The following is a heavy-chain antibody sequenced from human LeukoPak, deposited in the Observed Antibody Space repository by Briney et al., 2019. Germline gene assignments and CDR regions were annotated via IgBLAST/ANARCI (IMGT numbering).Heavy chain of an antibody. D-gene: IGHD3-22*01. CDR3: ARDGPHYYDSSGYLDY. CDR1: GDSVSSNSAA. J-gene: IGHJ4*02. V-gene: IGHV6-1*01. CDR2: TYYRSKWYN. Sequence: SQTLSLTCAISGDSVSSNSAAWNWIRRSPSRGLEWLGRTYYRSKWYNDYAVSVKSRITINPDTSKNQFSLQLNSVTPEDTAVYYCARDGPHYYDSSGYLDYWGQGTLVTVSS.